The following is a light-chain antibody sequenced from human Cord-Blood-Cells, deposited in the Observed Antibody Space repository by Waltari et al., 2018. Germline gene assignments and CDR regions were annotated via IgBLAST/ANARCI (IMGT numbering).Light chain of an antibody. Sequence: AIRMTQSPSSFSASTGDRVTITCRASQGISSYLAWYQQKPEKAPKLLIYAASTLQSGVPSRFSGSGSGTDFTLTISCLQSEDFGTYYCQQYYSYPPTFGGGTKVEIK. J-gene: IGKJ4*01. CDR1: QGISSY. CDR2: AAS. CDR3: QQYYSYPPT. V-gene: IGKV1-8*01.